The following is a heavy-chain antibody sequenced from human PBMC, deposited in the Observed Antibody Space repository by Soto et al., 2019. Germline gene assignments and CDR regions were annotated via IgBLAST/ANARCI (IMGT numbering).Heavy chain of an antibody. CDR1: GYIFSDFW. D-gene: IGHD6-19*01. CDR3: ARDTGSGWHGQDVRGMDV. CDR2: IKGDESER. V-gene: IGHV3-7*05. J-gene: IGHJ6*02. Sequence: EVHLVESGGGLVQPGGSLRLSCAASGYIFSDFWMAWVRQGPGKGLEWVANIKGDESERYYEDSVRGRFTISRDNAKKSLYLQRNSLGVEDTAVYSCARDTGSGWHGQDVRGMDVWGQGTTVTVSS.